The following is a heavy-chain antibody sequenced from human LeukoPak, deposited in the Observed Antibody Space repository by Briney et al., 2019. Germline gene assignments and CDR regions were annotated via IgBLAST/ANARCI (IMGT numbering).Heavy chain of an antibody. J-gene: IGHJ4*02. CDR3: ARDQATSGGGLDS. D-gene: IGHD3-16*01. V-gene: IGHV3-53*01. CDR2: IYTGGTT. CDR1: GFTSNKDA. Sequence: GGSLRLSCALSGFTSNKDAIHWVRQAPGKGLEWVSAIYTGGTTYYSDSVEGRFTISRDKSKNTLYLQMDSLRVEDTAVYYCARDQATSGGGLDSWGQGTLVTVSS.